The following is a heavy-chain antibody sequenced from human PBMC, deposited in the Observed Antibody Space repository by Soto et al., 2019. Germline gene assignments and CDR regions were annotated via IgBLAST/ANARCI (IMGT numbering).Heavy chain of an antibody. D-gene: IGHD5-12*01. CDR2: ISSSSYI. CDR3: ARDRDIEDAFDI. Sequence: PGGSLRLSCAASGFTFSSYSMNWVRQAPGKGLEWVSSISSSSYIYYADSVKGRFTISRDNAKNSLYLQMNSLRAEDTAVYYCARDRDIEDAFDIWGQGTMVTVSS. CDR1: GFTFSSYS. J-gene: IGHJ3*02. V-gene: IGHV3-21*01.